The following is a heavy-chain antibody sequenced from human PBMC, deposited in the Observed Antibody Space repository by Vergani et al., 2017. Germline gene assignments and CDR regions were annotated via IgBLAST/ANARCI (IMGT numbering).Heavy chain of an antibody. CDR3: TTLPHDYGDPDYFDY. V-gene: IGHV3-15*01. J-gene: IGHJ4*02. Sequence: EVQLVESGGGLVKPGGSLRLSCAASGFTFSNAWMSWVRQAPGKGLEWVGRIKSKTDGGTTDYAAPVKGRFTNSRDDSKNTLYLQMNSLKTEDTAVYYCTTLPHDYGDPDYFDYWGQGTLVTVSS. D-gene: IGHD4-17*01. CDR1: GFTFSNAW. CDR2: IKSKTDGGTT.